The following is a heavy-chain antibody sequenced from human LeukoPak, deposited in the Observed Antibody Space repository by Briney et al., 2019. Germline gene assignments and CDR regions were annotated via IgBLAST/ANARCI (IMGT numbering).Heavy chain of an antibody. V-gene: IGHV1-46*04. CDR1: EYIFSNSL. D-gene: IGHD6-19*01. CDR3: VRENIAVPGPAFDY. J-gene: IGHJ4*02. CDR2: VNPSDTST. Sequence: ASVKVSCRASEYIFSNSLMHWVRQAPGQGLERMGVVNPSDTSTTYAQSLQGRVTMTRDTSTSTVYMDLSGLRSEDTAMYYCVRENIAVPGPAFDYWGQGTLVTVSS.